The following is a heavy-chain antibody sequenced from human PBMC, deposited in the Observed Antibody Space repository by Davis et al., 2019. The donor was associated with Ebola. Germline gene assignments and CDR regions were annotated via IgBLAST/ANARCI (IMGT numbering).Heavy chain of an antibody. CDR1: GGTFSDYA. V-gene: IGHV1-3*01. CDR3: ARGSGWYVVDY. D-gene: IGHD6-19*01. Sequence: ASVKVSCKPSGGTFSDYAITWVRQAPGQRLEWMGWINAGNGNTKYSQKFQGRVTITRDTSASTAYMELSSLRSEDTAVYYCARGSGWYVVDYWGQGTLVTVSS. J-gene: IGHJ4*02. CDR2: INAGNGNT.